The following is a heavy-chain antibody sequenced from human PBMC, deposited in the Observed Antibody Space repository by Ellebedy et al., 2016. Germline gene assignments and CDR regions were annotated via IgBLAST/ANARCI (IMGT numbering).Heavy chain of an antibody. D-gene: IGHD1-20*01. J-gene: IGHJ5*02. CDR3: ARPPSRPTGLTHNLFDP. CDR1: GYSFTSYW. V-gene: IGHV5-51*01. CDR2: IYPGDTDT. Sequence: ASVKVSCKGSGYSFTSYWIGWVRQMPGKGLAWVGIIYPGDTDTRYSPSFQGQVTISGDKSISTAYLQLSTLKASDTALYFCARPPSRPTGLTHNLFDPWGQGNLVTVSS.